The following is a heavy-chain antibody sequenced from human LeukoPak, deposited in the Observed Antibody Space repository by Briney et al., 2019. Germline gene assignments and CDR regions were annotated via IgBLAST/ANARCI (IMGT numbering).Heavy chain of an antibody. Sequence: PGGSLRLSCAASGFTFSSYAMSWVRQAPGKGLEWVSAISSNGGSTYSADSVKGRFTISRDNSKNTLFLQMNSLRAEDSAVYYCATDREGDPSAYYLVGGQGTLITVSS. CDR1: GFTFSSYA. D-gene: IGHD3-22*01. V-gene: IGHV3-23*01. CDR3: ATDREGDPSAYYLV. J-gene: IGHJ4*02. CDR2: ISSNGGST.